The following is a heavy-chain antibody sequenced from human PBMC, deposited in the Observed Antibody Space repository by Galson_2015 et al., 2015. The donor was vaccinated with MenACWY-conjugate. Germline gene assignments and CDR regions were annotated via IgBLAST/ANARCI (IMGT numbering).Heavy chain of an antibody. D-gene: IGHD2-15*01. V-gene: IGHV3-9*01. CDR3: AKDASACSGSSCYSGFDY. CDR1: GFTFDDYA. J-gene: IGHJ4*02. CDR2: ISWNSGTI. Sequence: SLRLSCAASGFTFDDYAMHWVRQGPGKGLEWVSGISWNSGTIAYADSVKGRFTISRDRAKNSLYLQMNSLSAEDTASYYCAKDASACSGSSCYSGFDYWGQGTLVTVSS.